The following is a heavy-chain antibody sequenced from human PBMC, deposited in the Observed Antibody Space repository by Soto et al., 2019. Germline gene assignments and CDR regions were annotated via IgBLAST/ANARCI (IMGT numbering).Heavy chain of an antibody. V-gene: IGHV3-30*03. J-gene: IGHJ6*02. CDR2: TTYDGGIK. Sequence: GGSLRLSCAASGFSFSSYGMEWVRLAPGKGLEWVAATTYDGGIKHYVDSVKDRFTISRDNSKNTLYLQMDSLRVEDTATYYCAGALENPYFYYGLNVWGQGTTVTVSS. D-gene: IGHD1-1*01. CDR3: AGALENPYFYYGLNV. CDR1: GFSFSSYG.